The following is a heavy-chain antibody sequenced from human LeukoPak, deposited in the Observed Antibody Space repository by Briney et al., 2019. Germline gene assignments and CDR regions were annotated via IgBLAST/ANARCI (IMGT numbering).Heavy chain of an antibody. J-gene: IGHJ4*02. CDR2: IRYDGSNK. CDR3: AKKGYSFGWRDSYYFDY. D-gene: IGHD6-19*01. CDR1: GFTFSSYG. V-gene: IGHV3-30*02. Sequence: GGSLRLSCAASGFTFSSYGMHWVRQAPGKGLAWVAFIRYDGSNKYYADSVKGRFTISRDNSKNTLYLQMNSLRAEDTAVYYCAKKGYSFGWRDSYYFDYWGQGTLVTVSS.